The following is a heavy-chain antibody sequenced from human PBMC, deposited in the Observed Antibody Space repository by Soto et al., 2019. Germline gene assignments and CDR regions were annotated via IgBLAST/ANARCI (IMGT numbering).Heavy chain of an antibody. J-gene: IGHJ4*02. D-gene: IGHD2-15*01. V-gene: IGHV4-30-4*01. CDR1: GGSISSGDYY. CDR3: ARVADCSGGSCYFSVDS. CDR2: IYYSGST. Sequence: QVQLQESGPGLVKPSQTLSLTCTVSGGSISSGDYYWSWIRQPPGKGLEWIGYIYYSGSTYYNPAIQSRVTISVDTSKNQFSLKLSSVTAADTAVYYCARVADCSGGSCYFSVDSWGQGTLVTVSS.